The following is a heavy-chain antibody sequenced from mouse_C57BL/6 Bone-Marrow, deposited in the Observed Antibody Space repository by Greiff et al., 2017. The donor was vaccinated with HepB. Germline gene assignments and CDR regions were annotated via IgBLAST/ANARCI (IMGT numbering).Heavy chain of an antibody. D-gene: IGHD2-1*01. CDR1: GYSITSGYY. V-gene: IGHV3-6*01. CDR3: ARGRIYYGNYETWFAY. Sequence: EVKLLESGPGLVKPSQSLSLTCSVTGYSITSGYYWNWIRQFPGNKLEWMGYISYDGSNNYNPSLKNRISITRDTSKNQFFLKLNSVTTEDTATYYCARGRIYYGNYETWFAYWGQGTLVTVSA. J-gene: IGHJ3*01. CDR2: ISYDGSN.